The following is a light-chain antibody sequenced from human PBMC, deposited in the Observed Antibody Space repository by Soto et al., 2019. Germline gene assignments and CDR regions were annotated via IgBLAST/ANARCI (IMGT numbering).Light chain of an antibody. Sequence: DIQMTQSPSSLSASVRDRVTITCRASQSISSLLNWYQQKPGKAPKLLIYAASSLQSGVPSRFSGSGSGTDFTLTISSLQPEDFATYYCQQSYSTPRTFGQGTKVEIK. V-gene: IGKV1-39*01. J-gene: IGKJ1*01. CDR1: QSISSL. CDR3: QQSYSTPRT. CDR2: AAS.